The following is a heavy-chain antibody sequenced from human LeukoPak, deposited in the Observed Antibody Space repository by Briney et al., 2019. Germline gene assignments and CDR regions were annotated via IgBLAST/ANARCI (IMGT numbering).Heavy chain of an antibody. D-gene: IGHD1-26*01. V-gene: IGHV1-2*06. Sequence: GASVKVSCKASGYTFTGYYMHWVRQAPGQGLEWMGRINPNSGGTNYAQKFQGRVTVTRDTSISTAYMELSRLRSDDTAVYYCATIPMYSGSYSYAFDIWGQGTMVTVSS. J-gene: IGHJ3*02. CDR1: GYTFTGYY. CDR2: INPNSGGT. CDR3: ATIPMYSGSYSYAFDI.